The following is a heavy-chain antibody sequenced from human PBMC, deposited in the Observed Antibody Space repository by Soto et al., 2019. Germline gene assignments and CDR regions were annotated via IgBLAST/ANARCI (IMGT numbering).Heavy chain of an antibody. CDR1: GYTFTSYG. D-gene: IGHD1-1*01. CDR3: ARGRYGDY. V-gene: IGHV1-18*01. Sequence: QVHLVQSGAEGKKPGASVKVSCKASGYTFTSYGITWVRQAPGQGLEWMGWISAHNGNTDYAQKLQGRGIVTRDTSTSTAYMELRSLRSDDTAVYYCARGRYGDYWGQGALVTVSS. J-gene: IGHJ4*02. CDR2: ISAHNGNT.